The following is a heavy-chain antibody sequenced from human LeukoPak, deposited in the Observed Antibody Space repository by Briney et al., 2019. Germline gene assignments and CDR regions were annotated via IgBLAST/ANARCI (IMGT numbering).Heavy chain of an antibody. CDR1: GGSISSGGYS. J-gene: IGHJ4*02. Sequence: PSETLSLTCAVSGGSISSGGYSWSWIRQPPGKGLEWIGYIYHSGSTYYNPSLKSRVTISVDRSKNQFSLELSSVTAADTAVYYCARGPGSFDYWGQGTLVTVSS. V-gene: IGHV4-30-2*01. CDR3: ARGPGSFDY. CDR2: IYHSGST.